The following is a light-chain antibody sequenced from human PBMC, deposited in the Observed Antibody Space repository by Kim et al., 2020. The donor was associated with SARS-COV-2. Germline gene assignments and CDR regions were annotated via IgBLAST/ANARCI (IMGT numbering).Light chain of an antibody. Sequence: ELTQPPSASGTPGQTVTIFCSGSRSEIWYQQLPKRAPRLLIYPYNQRPSGVPDRFSASTSDTSASLAISGLHFEDEAVYYCETWAGRVSAWVFGGGT. CDR3: ETWAGRVSAWV. V-gene: IGLV1-44*01. CDR1: RSEI. CDR2: PYN. J-gene: IGLJ3*02.